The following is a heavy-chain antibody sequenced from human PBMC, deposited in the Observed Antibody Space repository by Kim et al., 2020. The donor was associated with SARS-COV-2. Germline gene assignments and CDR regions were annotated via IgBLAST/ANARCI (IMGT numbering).Heavy chain of an antibody. CDR2: ISSSSSYI. V-gene: IGHV3-21*01. Sequence: GGSLRLSCAASGFTFSSYSMNWVRQAPGKGLEWVSSISSSSSYIYYADSVKGRFTISRDNAKNSLYLQMNSLRAEDTAVYYCARVPYYYDSSGYSDYWGQGTLVTVSS. CDR1: GFTFSSYS. CDR3: ARVPYYYDSSGYSDY. D-gene: IGHD3-22*01. J-gene: IGHJ4*02.